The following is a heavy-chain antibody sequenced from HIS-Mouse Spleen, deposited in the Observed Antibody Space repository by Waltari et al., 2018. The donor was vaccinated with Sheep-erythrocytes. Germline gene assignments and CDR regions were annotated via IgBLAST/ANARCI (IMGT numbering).Heavy chain of an antibody. J-gene: IGHJ4*02. CDR2: LIPIVGIA. CDR3: AQTGATTPHFDY. CDR1: GGTFSSYA. Sequence: QVQLVQSGAEVKKPGSSVKVSCKASGGTFSSYAISWVRQAPGQGLEWMGRLIPIVGIANYAPKFQGRVTITADKSTSTAYMELSSLKSEDTAVYYCAQTGATTPHFDYWGQGTLVTVSS. D-gene: IGHD1-26*01. V-gene: IGHV1-69*04.